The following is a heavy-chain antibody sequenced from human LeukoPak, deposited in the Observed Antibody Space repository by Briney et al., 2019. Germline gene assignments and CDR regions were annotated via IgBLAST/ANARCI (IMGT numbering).Heavy chain of an antibody. CDR3: TTPYSSGWYWVDREAFDI. V-gene: IGHV3-15*01. J-gene: IGHJ3*02. Sequence: GGSLRLSCAASGFTFSNAWMSWVRQAPGKGLEWVGRIKSKTDGGTTDYAAPVKGRFTISRDDSKNTLYLQMNSLKTEDTAVYYCTTPYSSGWYWVDREAFDIWGQGTMVTVSS. CDR2: IKSKTDGGTT. D-gene: IGHD6-19*01. CDR1: GFTFSNAW.